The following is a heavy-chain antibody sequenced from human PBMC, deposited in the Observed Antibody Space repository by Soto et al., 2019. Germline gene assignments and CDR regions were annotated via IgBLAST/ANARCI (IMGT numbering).Heavy chain of an antibody. V-gene: IGHV3-7*04. J-gene: IGHJ6*02. CDR2: IKQDGSEK. CDR1: GFTFSSYW. D-gene: IGHD6-19*01. CDR3: ARDQRAVAALYYYYYYGMDV. Sequence: PGGSLRLSCAASGFTFSSYWMSWVRQAPGKGLEWVANIKQDGSEKYYVDSVKGRFTISRDNAKNSLYLQMNSLRAEDTAVYYCARDQRAVAALYYYYYYGMDVWGQGTTVTVSS.